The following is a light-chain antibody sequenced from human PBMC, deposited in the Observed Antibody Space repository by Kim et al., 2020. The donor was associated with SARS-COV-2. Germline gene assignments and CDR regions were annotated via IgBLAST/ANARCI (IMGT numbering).Light chain of an antibody. CDR3: SSYTSSSTWV. J-gene: IGLJ3*02. Sequence: QSFTLSCVGICADVVPYNCVSCYQQHPGQAPTPLIFDVNNRPSGVSDRFSGSKSGNTASLTISGLQAQDEADYYCSSYTSSSTWVFGGGTQLTVL. CDR2: DVN. V-gene: IGLV2-14*03. CDR1: CADVVPYNC.